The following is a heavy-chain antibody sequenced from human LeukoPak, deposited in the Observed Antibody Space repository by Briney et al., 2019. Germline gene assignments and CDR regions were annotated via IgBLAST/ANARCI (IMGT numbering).Heavy chain of an antibody. CDR3: VRDGYRD. D-gene: IGHD6-25*01. CDR1: GFTFDDYG. Sequence: PGGSLRLSCAASGFTFDDYGMSWVRQAPGKGLEWVSVIYTDGKTYYAVSVKGRFTISRDNSKNTLYLQMNSLRADDTAVYYCVRDGYRDWGQGTLVTVSS. V-gene: IGHV3-66*01. CDR2: IYTDGKT. J-gene: IGHJ4*02.